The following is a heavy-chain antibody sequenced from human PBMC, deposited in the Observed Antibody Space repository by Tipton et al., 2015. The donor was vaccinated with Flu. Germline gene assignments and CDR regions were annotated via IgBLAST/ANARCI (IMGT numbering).Heavy chain of an antibody. CDR2: IYSGGNT. V-gene: IGHV3-66*02. CDR1: GFTVSDSY. Sequence: SLRLSCAASGFTVSDSYMSWVRQAPGKGLEWVSVIYSGGNTHYADSVKGRFIISRDNSKNTVYLQINSLRTEDTAVYYCASGDYWGQGTLVTVSS. J-gene: IGHJ4*02. CDR3: ASGDY.